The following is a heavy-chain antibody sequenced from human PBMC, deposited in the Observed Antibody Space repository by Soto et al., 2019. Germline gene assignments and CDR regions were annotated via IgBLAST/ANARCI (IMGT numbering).Heavy chain of an antibody. CDR3: ARLGGGYCTNGVCYLFDY. Sequence: SETMPLTCTVSGGSISSSSYYWGWIRQPPGKGLEWIGSIYYSGSTYYNPSLKSRVTISVDTSKNQFSLRLCSVTAADTAVYYCARLGGGYCTNGVCYLFDYWGQGTLVTVSS. D-gene: IGHD2-8*01. V-gene: IGHV4-39*01. J-gene: IGHJ4*02. CDR1: GGSISSSSYY. CDR2: IYYSGST.